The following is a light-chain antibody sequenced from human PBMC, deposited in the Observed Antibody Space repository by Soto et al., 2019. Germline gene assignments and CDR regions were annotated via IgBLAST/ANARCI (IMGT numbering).Light chain of an antibody. CDR3: SSYTSSSTFV. J-gene: IGLJ1*01. CDR1: SSDVGGHDY. Sequence: QSALTQSASVSGSPGQSITISCTGTSSDVGGHDYVSWYQQHPGKAPTLMIYHVTNRPSGVSSRFSGSKSGNTAFLIISGLQAEDGADYYCSSYTSSSTFVFGTGTKVTVL. V-gene: IGLV2-14*01. CDR2: HVT.